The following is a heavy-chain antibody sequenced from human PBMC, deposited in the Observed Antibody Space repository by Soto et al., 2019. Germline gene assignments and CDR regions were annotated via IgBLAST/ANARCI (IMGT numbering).Heavy chain of an antibody. D-gene: IGHD1-26*01. Sequence: GPSMEVSCKISGHTLTEFSIHCVRQAPGKGLEWMGWINGGNGDTMYAQKFQDRVTMTRGTSANTAYMEVSSLASKDTAVYYCARGRSLFRAGDTSVNFFDYWGQGTLVTVS. V-gene: IGHV1-3*01. CDR3: ARGRSLFRAGDTSVNFFDY. CDR1: GHTLTEFS. CDR2: INGGNGDT. J-gene: IGHJ4*02.